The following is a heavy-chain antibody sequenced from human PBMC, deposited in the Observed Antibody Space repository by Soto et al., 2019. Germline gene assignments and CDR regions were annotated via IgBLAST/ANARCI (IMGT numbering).Heavy chain of an antibody. CDR1: GYSISSGYY. D-gene: IGHD3-22*01. J-gene: IGHJ3*02. CDR2: IYHSGST. V-gene: IGHV4-38-2*01. CDR3: ARVRGFLYDSSGYYYPNDAFDI. Sequence: SETLSLTCAVSGYSISSGYYWGWIRQPPGKGLEWIGSIYHSGSTYYNPSLKSRVTISVDTSKNQFSLKLSSVTAADTAVYYCARVRGFLYDSSGYYYPNDAFDIWGQGTMVT.